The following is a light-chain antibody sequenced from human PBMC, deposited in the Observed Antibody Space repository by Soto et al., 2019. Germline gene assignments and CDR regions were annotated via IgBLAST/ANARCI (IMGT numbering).Light chain of an antibody. CDR1: QSVSSSY. CDR3: KQYGSPPLT. Sequence: EVVLSLSAGTLSLSPGERATLSCRASQSVSSSYLAWYQQKPGQAPRLLIYGASSRATGIPDRFSGSGSGTDFTLTISRLEPEDFAVYYSKQYGSPPLTFGGGTKVDI. CDR2: GAS. V-gene: IGKV3-20*01. J-gene: IGKJ4*01.